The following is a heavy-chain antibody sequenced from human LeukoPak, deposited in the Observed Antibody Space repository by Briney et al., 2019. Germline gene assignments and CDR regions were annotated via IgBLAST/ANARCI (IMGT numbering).Heavy chain of an antibody. CDR3: ARGRYCSGGSCPSNWFDP. Sequence: SETLSLTCTVSGGSISSGDYYWSWIRQPPGKGLEWIGYIYYSGSTYYNPSLKSRVTISVDTSKNQFSLKLSSVTAADTAVYYCARGRYCSGGSCPSNWFDPWGQGTLVTVSS. D-gene: IGHD2-15*01. J-gene: IGHJ5*02. CDR2: IYYSGST. CDR1: GGSISSGDYY. V-gene: IGHV4-30-4*01.